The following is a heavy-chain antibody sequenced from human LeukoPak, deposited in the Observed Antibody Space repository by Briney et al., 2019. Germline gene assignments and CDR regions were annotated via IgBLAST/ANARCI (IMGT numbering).Heavy chain of an antibody. Sequence: PGGSLRLSCAASGFTFSSYSMNWVRQAPGKGLEWVSSISSSSSYIYYADSVKGRFTISRDNAKNSLYLQMNSLRAEDTAVYYCARGNYDFWSGLDYYYYGMDVWGQGTTVTVSS. CDR1: GFTFSSYS. CDR2: ISSSSSYI. V-gene: IGHV3-21*01. CDR3: ARGNYDFWSGLDYYYYGMDV. J-gene: IGHJ6*02. D-gene: IGHD3-3*01.